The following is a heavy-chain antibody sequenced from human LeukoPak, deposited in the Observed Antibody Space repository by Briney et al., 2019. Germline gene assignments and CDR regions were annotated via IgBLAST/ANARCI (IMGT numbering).Heavy chain of an antibody. Sequence: ASVKVSCKASGYTFSNYTINWVRQAPGQGLEWMGWISTYNGNTNYAQKLQDRVTMTTDTSTSTAYMELRSLRSDDTAMYYCAREGIRIAAAGTIDYWGQGTLVTVSS. J-gene: IGHJ4*02. CDR3: AREGIRIAAAGTIDY. D-gene: IGHD6-13*01. CDR2: ISTYNGNT. V-gene: IGHV1-18*01. CDR1: GYTFSNYT.